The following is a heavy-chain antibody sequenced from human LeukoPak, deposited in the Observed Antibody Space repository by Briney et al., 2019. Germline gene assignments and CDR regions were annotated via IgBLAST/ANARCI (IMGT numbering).Heavy chain of an antibody. CDR3: ARVGYDYVWGSYRYSERELDP. D-gene: IGHD3-16*02. CDR2: IYYSGNT. J-gene: IGHJ5*02. CDR1: GVSISSSNSY. Sequence: PSETLSLTCTVSGVSISSSNSYWGWIRQPPGKGLEWIGSIYYSGNTYYNASLKSQVSISIDTSKNRFSLKLSSVTAADTAVYYCARVGYDYVWGSYRYSERELDPWGQGTLVTVSS. V-gene: IGHV4-39*01.